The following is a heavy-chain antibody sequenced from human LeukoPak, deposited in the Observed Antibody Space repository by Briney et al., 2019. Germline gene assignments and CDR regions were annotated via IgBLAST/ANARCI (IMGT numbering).Heavy chain of an antibody. CDR3: AGITMIVVPTRVDP. Sequence: SETLSLTCTVSGYSLSSGYYWGWIRQPPGKGLEWIGSIYHSGSTYYNPSLKSRVTISVDTSKNQFSLKLSSVTAADTAVYYCAGITMIVVPTRVDPWGQGTLVTVSS. CDR1: GYSLSSGYY. J-gene: IGHJ5*02. D-gene: IGHD3-22*01. CDR2: IYHSGST. V-gene: IGHV4-38-2*02.